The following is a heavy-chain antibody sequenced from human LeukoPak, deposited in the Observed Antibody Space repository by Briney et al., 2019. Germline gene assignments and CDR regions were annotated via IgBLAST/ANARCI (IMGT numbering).Heavy chain of an antibody. CDR2: ISSSSSYI. Sequence: GGSLRLSCAASGFTFSSYSMNWVRQAPGKGLEWVSSISSSSSYIYYADSVKGRFTISRDNAKNSLYLQMNSLRAEDTAVYYCAREGRHIDAFDIWGQGTMVTVSS. J-gene: IGHJ3*02. D-gene: IGHD2-21*01. CDR3: AREGRHIDAFDI. CDR1: GFTFSSYS. V-gene: IGHV3-21*01.